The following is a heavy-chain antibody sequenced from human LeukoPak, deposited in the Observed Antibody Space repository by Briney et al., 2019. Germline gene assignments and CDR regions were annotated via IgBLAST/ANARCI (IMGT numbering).Heavy chain of an antibody. V-gene: IGHV4-34*01. D-gene: IGHD6-19*01. CDR1: GGSFSGYY. CDR2: INHSGST. CDR3: ARDYSSGWYRGAPT. J-gene: IGHJ4*02. Sequence: SETLSLTCAVYGGSFSGYYWSWIRQPPGKGLEWIGEINHSGSTNYNPSLKSRVTISVDTSKNQFSLKLSSVTAADTAVYYCARDYSSGWYRGAPTWGQGTLVTVSS.